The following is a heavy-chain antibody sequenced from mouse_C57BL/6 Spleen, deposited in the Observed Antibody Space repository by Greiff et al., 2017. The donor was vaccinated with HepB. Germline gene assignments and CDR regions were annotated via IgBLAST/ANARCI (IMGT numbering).Heavy chain of an antibody. J-gene: IGHJ2*01. Sequence: QVQLQQSGAELVKPGASVKMSCKASGYTFTSYSMDWVKQSHGKGLEWIGMFHPYNGDTNYNEKFKGKATLTVDKSSSTAYMQLSRLTSEDSAVYYGAKCAVAYDGSALYDWGKGTTLTVSS. V-gene: IGHV1-64*01. CDR3: AKCAVAYDGSALYD. D-gene: IGHD2-12*01. CDR1: GYTFTSYS. CDR2: FHPYNGDT.